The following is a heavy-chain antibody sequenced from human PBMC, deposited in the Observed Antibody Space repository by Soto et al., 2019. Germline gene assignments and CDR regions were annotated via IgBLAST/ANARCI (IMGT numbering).Heavy chain of an antibody. Sequence: PGESLKISCKGSGYSFTSYWISWVRQMPGKGLEWMGRIDPSDSYTNYSPSFQGHVTISADKSISTAYLQWSSLKASDTAMYYCATHTPLLDYYYYGMDVWGQGTTVTVSS. CDR1: GYSFTSYW. CDR3: ATHTPLLDYYYYGMDV. J-gene: IGHJ6*02. CDR2: IDPSDSYT. D-gene: IGHD2-2*02. V-gene: IGHV5-10-1*01.